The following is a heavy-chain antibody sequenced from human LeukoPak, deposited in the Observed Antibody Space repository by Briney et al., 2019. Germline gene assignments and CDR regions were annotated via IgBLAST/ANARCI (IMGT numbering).Heavy chain of an antibody. CDR2: ISSTSAYI. CDR3: ASGMTRSGFDP. Sequence: GGSLRLSCAASEFSFSSYTMNWVRQAPGKGLEWVSSISSTSAYIYYADSVKGRFTISRDNAKNSLYLQMNSLRAEDTALYYCASGMTRSGFDPWGQGTLVTVSS. V-gene: IGHV3-21*01. J-gene: IGHJ5*02. CDR1: EFSFSSYT. D-gene: IGHD1-14*01.